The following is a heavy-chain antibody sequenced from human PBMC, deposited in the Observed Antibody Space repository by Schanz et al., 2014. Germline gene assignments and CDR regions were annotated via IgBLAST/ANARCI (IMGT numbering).Heavy chain of an antibody. CDR3: ARGGGPEDVFDI. CDR1: GYTFTSHG. V-gene: IGHV1-18*01. Sequence: QVQVVQSGAEVKKPGASVKVSCKASGYTFTSHGISWVRQAPGQGLEWMGWINGYNGHTLYAQKFQGRVTMTTDTSTSTSYIELHILTSDDTAVYYCARGGGPEDVFDIWGQGTILTVSS. D-gene: IGHD5-12*01. J-gene: IGHJ3*02. CDR2: INGYNGHT.